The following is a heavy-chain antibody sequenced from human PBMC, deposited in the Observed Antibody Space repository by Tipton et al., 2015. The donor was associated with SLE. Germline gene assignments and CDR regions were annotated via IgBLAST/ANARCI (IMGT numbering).Heavy chain of an antibody. CDR1: GFTFSSYG. V-gene: IGHV3-33*06. D-gene: IGHD1-26*01. CDR3: AKDPRTIVGAQVDY. J-gene: IGHJ4*02. CDR2: IWYDGSNK. Sequence: SLRLSCAASGFTFSSYGMHWVRQAPGKGLEWVAVIWYDGSNKYYADSVKGRFTTSRDNSKNTLYLQMNSLRAEDTAVYYCAKDPRTIVGAQVDYWGQGTLVTVSS.